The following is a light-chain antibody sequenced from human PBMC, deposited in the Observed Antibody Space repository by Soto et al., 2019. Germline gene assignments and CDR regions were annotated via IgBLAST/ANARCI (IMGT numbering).Light chain of an antibody. CDR3: MQSIHWPFT. CDR2: KIS. V-gene: IGKV2-30*02. Sequence: DVVMTQSPLSLPVTLGQPASISCRSSQSLVHSNGTTYLTWFQQRPGQSPRRLIYKISNRDPGVPDRFSGSGSGTDFTLTISRVEAEDVGVYYCMQSIHWPFTFGPGTKVDIK. J-gene: IGKJ3*01. CDR1: QSLVHSNGTTY.